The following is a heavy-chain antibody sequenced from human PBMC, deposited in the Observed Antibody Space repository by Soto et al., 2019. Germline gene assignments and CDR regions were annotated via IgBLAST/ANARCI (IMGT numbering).Heavy chain of an antibody. Sequence: QVQLVQSGAEVKKPGSSVKVSCKASGGTFSSYAISWVRQAPGQGLEWMGGIIPIFGTANYAQKFQGRVRITADESTSPPYMELRSLRSEDTAVYCCARNGIAARRDAFDIWGQGTMVTVSS. CDR2: IIPIFGTA. CDR3: ARNGIAARRDAFDI. CDR1: GGTFSSYA. J-gene: IGHJ3*02. V-gene: IGHV1-69*12. D-gene: IGHD6-6*01.